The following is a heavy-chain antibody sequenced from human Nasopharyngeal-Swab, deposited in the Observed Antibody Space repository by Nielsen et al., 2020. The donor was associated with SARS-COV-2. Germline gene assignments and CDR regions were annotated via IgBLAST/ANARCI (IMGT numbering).Heavy chain of an antibody. V-gene: IGHV3-21*01. Sequence: WIRQPPGKGLEWVLSISSSSSYIYYADSVKGRFTISRDNAKNSLYLQMNSLRAEDTAVYYCAKGYYDFWSGHYWGQGTLVTVSS. J-gene: IGHJ4*02. D-gene: IGHD3-3*01. CDR3: AKGYYDFWSGHY. CDR2: ISSSSSYI.